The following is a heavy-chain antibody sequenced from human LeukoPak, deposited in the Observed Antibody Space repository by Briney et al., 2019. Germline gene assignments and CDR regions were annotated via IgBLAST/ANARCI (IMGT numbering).Heavy chain of an antibody. D-gene: IGHD1-26*01. CDR3: TRLRSGAGYYFDY. J-gene: IGHJ4*02. CDR2: IRSKANSYAT. V-gene: IGHV3-73*01. CDR1: GFTFSGSA. Sequence: GGSLRLSCAASGFTFSGSAMHWVRQASGKGLEWVGRIRSKANSYATAYAASVKGRFTIPRDDSKNTAYLQMNSLKTEDTAVYYCTRLRSGAGYYFDYRGQGTLVTVSS.